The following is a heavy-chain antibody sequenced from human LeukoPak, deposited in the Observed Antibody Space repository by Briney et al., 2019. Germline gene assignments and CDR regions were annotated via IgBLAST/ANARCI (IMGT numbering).Heavy chain of an antibody. Sequence: PSETLSLTCTVSGGSISGSSYYWGWIRQPPGKGLEWIGSIYYSGSTYYNPSLKSRVTISVDTSKNQFSLKLSSVTAADTAVYYCAMSTVTTWFPTGRFDPWGQGTLVTVSS. CDR1: GGSISGSSYY. CDR3: AMSTVTTWFPTGRFDP. D-gene: IGHD4-17*01. CDR2: IYYSGST. J-gene: IGHJ5*02. V-gene: IGHV4-39*01.